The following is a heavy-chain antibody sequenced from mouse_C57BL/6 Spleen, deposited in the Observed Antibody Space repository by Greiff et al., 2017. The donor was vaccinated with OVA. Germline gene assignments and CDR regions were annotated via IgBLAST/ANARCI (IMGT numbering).Heavy chain of an antibody. CDR2: IYPGDGDT. Sequence: QVQLQQSGPELVKPGASVKISCKASGYAFSSSWMNWVKQRPGKGLEWIGRIYPGDGDTNYNGKFKGKATLTADKSSSTAYMQLSSLTSEDSAVYFCAMITTVVATDYFDYWGQGTTLTVSS. CDR1: GYAFSSSW. CDR3: AMITTVVATDYFDY. J-gene: IGHJ2*01. V-gene: IGHV1-82*01. D-gene: IGHD1-1*01.